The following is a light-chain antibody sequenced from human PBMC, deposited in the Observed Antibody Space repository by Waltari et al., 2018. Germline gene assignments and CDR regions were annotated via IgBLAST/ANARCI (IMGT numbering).Light chain of an antibody. CDR1: ISNIASNT. Sequence: QSVLTQPPSASGTPGQRVTISCSGSISNIASNTVHWYQHLPGTAPKLLMYGDNHRHSGVPDRFSGSKSGTSASLASSVLQSEDEADYYCAVWDDSLKRWMFGGGTKLTVL. CDR3: AVWDDSLKRWM. CDR2: GDN. J-gene: IGLJ3*02. V-gene: IGLV1-44*01.